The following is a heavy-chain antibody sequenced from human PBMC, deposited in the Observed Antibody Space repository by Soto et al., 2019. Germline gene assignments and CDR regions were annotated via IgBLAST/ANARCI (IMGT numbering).Heavy chain of an antibody. CDR3: ARDGGQGAVAGTSDFDY. CDR2: ISGRGGRA. J-gene: IGHJ4*02. D-gene: IGHD6-19*01. V-gene: IGHV3-23*01. CDR1: CFSFSSYA. Sequence: VSLRLSCAASCFSFSSYALNWVRQAPGKGLEWVATISGRGGRAYYADSVKGRFTIYRDNSKNALYLQLDSLRAEYTAGHYCARDGGQGAVAGTSDFDYWGQGPLATVS.